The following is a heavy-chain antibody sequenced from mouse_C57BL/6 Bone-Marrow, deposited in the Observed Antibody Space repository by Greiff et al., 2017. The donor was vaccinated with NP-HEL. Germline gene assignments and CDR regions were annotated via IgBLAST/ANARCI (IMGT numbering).Heavy chain of an antibody. J-gene: IGHJ2*01. D-gene: IGHD2-3*01. CDR3: TTFDDGYYVGYFDY. Sequence: EVQLQQSGAELVRPGASVKLSCTASGFNIKDDYMHWVKQRPEQGLEWIGWIDPENGDTEYASKFQGKATITADTSSNTAYLQLSSLTSEDTAVYYCTTFDDGYYVGYFDYWGQGTTLTVSS. CDR2: IDPENGDT. CDR1: GFNIKDDY. V-gene: IGHV14-4*01.